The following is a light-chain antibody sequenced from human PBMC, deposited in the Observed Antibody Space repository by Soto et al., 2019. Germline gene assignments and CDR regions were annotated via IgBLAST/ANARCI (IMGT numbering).Light chain of an antibody. V-gene: IGKV4-1*01. CDR2: WAS. CDR3: QQYSSTPYS. CDR1: QSVLHRYNTKSS. Sequence: DIVMTQSPDSLAVSLGERATINCRPSQSVLHRYNTKSSLAWYQQKPGQPPTLLIYWASTRDSGVPDRCSGSGSGTDVTLTISSLQSSDVAVYFCQQYSSTPYSFGQGTRLEIK. J-gene: IGKJ2*01.